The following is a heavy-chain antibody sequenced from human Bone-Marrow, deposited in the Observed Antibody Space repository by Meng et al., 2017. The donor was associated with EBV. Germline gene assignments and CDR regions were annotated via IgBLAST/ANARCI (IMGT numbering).Heavy chain of an antibody. Sequence: VPDLLKLLGTPSLSCAVPGASRNSSNWWSWVRQPPGKGLEWIGEIYHSGGTNYNPSLKSRVTISVDKSKNQFSLKLSSVTAADTAVYYCARGGDIVATRFDYWGQGTLVTVSS. J-gene: IGHJ4*02. CDR3: ARGGDIVATRFDY. D-gene: IGHD5-12*01. V-gene: IGHV4-4*02. CDR2: IYHSGGT. CDR1: GASRNSSNW.